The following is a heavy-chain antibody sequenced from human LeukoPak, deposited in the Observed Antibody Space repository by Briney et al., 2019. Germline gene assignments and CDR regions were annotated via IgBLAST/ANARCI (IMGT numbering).Heavy chain of an antibody. J-gene: IGHJ4*02. V-gene: IGHV3-48*03. D-gene: IGHD3-10*01. CDR1: GFTFSSYE. CDR3: ARTPFTMVRGVPSVFFDY. Sequence: PGGSLRLSCAASGFTFSSYEMNWVRQAPGKGLEWVSYISSSGSTIYYADSVKGRFTISGDNAKNSLYLQMNSLRAEDTAAYYCARTPFTMVRGVPSVFFDYWGQGTLVTVSS. CDR2: ISSSGSTI.